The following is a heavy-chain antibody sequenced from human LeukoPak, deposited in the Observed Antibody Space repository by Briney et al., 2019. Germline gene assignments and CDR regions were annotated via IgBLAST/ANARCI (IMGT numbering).Heavy chain of an antibody. CDR2: INTDGSEE. Sequence: GGSLRLSCAASGFIFSNFWMSWVRQAPGRGLEWVANINTDGSEEYYVDSVKGRFITSRDNARNSLYLQMNSLRAEDTAVYYCARDPAAWDYWGQGALVTVSS. CDR3: ARDPAAWDY. J-gene: IGHJ4*02. CDR1: GFIFSNFW. V-gene: IGHV3-7*01. D-gene: IGHD6-13*01.